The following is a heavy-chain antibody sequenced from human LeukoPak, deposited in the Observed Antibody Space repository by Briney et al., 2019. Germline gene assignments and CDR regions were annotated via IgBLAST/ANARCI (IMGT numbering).Heavy chain of an antibody. V-gene: IGHV4-39*01. CDR3: AREVSSGRDFDY. D-gene: IGHD6-19*01. Sequence: PSETLSLTCTVSGGSISSSSYYWGWIRQPPGKGLEWIGSIYYSGSTYYNPSLKSRVTISVDTSKNQFSLKLSSVTAADTAVYYCAREVSSGRDFDYWGQGTLVTVSS. CDR1: GGSISSSSYY. CDR2: IYYSGST. J-gene: IGHJ4*02.